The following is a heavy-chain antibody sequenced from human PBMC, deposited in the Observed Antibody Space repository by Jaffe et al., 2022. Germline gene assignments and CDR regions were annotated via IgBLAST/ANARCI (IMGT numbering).Heavy chain of an antibody. CDR2: IYHSGST. CDR1: GGSISSGGYS. D-gene: IGHD2-15*01. Sequence: QLQLQESGSGLVKPSQTLSLTCAVSGGSISSGGYSWSWIRQPPGKGLEWIGYIYHSGSTYYNPSLKSRVTISVDRSKNQFSLKLSSVTAADTAVYYCARARGYCSGGSCYYLTPKYYYYMDVWGKGTTVTVSS. V-gene: IGHV4-30-2*01. J-gene: IGHJ6*03. CDR3: ARARGYCSGGSCYYLTPKYYYYMDV.